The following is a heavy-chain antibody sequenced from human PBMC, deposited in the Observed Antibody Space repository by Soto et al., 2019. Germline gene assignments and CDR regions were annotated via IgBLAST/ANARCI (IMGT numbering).Heavy chain of an antibody. CDR3: APRKFGSFNIAAFEI. D-gene: IGHD3-16*01. V-gene: IGHV3-7*01. J-gene: IGHJ3*02. CDR2: IKQDGSEK. CDR1: GFTFSSYW. Sequence: PRGSLILSCAASGFTFSSYWMSWFRQAPGKGLEWVANIKQDGSEKYYVDSVKDRFTISRDNANNSLFLEMNSLRVEDTALYYCAPRKFGSFNIAAFEIWGQGTMVTVSS.